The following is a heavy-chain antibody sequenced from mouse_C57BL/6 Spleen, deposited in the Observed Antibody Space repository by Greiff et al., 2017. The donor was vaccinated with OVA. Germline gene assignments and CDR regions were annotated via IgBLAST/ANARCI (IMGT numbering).Heavy chain of an antibody. Sequence: VQLQQSGPELVKPGASVKIPCKASGYTFTDYNMDWVKQSHGKSLEWIGDINPNNGGTIYNQKFKGKATLTVDKSSSTAYMELRSLTSEDTAVYYGARAPITTVVAYYFDYWGQGTTLTVSS. V-gene: IGHV1-18*01. CDR1: GYTFTDYN. D-gene: IGHD1-1*01. CDR2: INPNNGGT. J-gene: IGHJ2*01. CDR3: ARAPITTVVAYYFDY.